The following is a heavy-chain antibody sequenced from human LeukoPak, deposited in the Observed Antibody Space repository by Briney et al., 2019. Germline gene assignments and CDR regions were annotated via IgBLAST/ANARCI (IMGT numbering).Heavy chain of an antibody. J-gene: IGHJ6*03. CDR3: ARRRSGSYYRNYYYYYMDV. CDR1: DYSISSGYY. CDR2: IYHSGST. D-gene: IGHD1-26*01. Sequence: SETLSLTCTVSDYSISSGYYWGWIRQPPGKGLEWIGNIYHSGSTFYSPSLKSRVTISLDTSNNQFSLKLSSVTAADTAVYYCARRRSGSYYRNYYYYYMDVWGKGTTVTISS. V-gene: IGHV4-38-2*02.